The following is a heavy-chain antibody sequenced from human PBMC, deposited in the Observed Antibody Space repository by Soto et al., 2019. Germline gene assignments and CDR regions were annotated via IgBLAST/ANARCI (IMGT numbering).Heavy chain of an antibody. CDR2: IYYSGST. CDR1: GGSISSSSYY. CDR3: ARVSSPQLLWCGESNDAFDI. V-gene: IGHV4-39*01. D-gene: IGHD3-10*01. J-gene: IGHJ3*02. Sequence: SETLSLTCTVSGGSISSSSYYWGWIRQPPGKGLEWIGSIYYSGSTYYNPSLKSRVTIPLDTSKNQFSLKLSSVTAADTAVYYCARVSSPQLLWCGESNDAFDIWGQGTMVTVSS.